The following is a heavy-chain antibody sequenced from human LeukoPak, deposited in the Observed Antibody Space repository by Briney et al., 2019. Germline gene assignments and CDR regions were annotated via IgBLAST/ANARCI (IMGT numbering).Heavy chain of an antibody. Sequence: GGSLRLSCAASRFTFSNYAMTWVRQAPGKGLEWVSTITGSGGSTNYADSVAGRFTISRDNSKNTLYLQTNSLRAEDTAVYYCAKSDFSGPYYFDYWGQGTLVTVSS. CDR3: AKSDFSGPYYFDY. D-gene: IGHD3-3*01. CDR2: ITGSGGST. V-gene: IGHV3-23*01. CDR1: RFTFSNYA. J-gene: IGHJ4*02.